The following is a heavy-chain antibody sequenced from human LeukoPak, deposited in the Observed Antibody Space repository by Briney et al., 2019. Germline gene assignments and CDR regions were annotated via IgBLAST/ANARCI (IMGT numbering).Heavy chain of an antibody. CDR1: GFTVGSNY. CDR2: IYGGSRT. V-gene: IGHV3-66*01. D-gene: IGHD6-13*01. CDR3: ARDRVSSWYYFDY. J-gene: IGHJ4*02. Sequence: GGSLRLSCAASGFTVGSNYMSWVRQAPGKELEWVSVIYGGSRTLYSDSVKGRFTISRDISKNTVYLQMSNLRAEDMAVYYCARDRVSSWYYFDYWGQGTLVTVSS.